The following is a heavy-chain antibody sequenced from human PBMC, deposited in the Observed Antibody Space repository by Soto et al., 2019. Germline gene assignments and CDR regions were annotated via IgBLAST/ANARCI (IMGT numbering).Heavy chain of an antibody. V-gene: IGHV1-18*01. J-gene: IGHJ6*04. Sequence: GASVKVSCKASGYTFTSYGTSWVRQAPGQGLEWMGWISAYNGKTSYAQKFQGRVTITTDTSTSTAYMELSSLRSEDTAVYYCAAESYSSSWYRLPDVWGKGTTVTVSS. CDR2: ISAYNGKT. CDR1: GYTFTSYG. CDR3: AAESYSSSWYRLPDV. D-gene: IGHD6-13*01.